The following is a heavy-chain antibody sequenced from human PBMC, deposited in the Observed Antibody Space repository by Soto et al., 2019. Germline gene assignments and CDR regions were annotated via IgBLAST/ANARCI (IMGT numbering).Heavy chain of an antibody. J-gene: IGHJ4*02. D-gene: IGHD2-21*02. V-gene: IGHV3-53*01. CDR1: GFNVNSDY. Sequence: TGGSLRLSCAASGFNVNSDYMNWVRQTPGKGLEWVASIYSGETTYYADSVRGRFTISSDKSKNTLYFQLSSLRIEDTAVYYCTGDGRGLGRLSLFEYWGQGVLVTVSS. CDR3: TGDGRGLGRLSLFEY. CDR2: IYSGETT.